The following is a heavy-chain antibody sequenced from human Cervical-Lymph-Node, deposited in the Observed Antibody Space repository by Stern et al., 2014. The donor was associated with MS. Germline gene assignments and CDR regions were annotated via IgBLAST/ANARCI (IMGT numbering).Heavy chain of an antibody. CDR3: ARGAYYYDSSGYYYYGMDV. Sequence: VQLVQSGAEVKKPGSSVKVSCKASGGTFSSYAISWVRQAPGQGLEWMGGIIPIFGTANYAQKFQRRVTITADESTSTAYMELSSLRSEDTAVYYCARGAYYYDSSGYYYYGMDVWGQGTTVTVSS. J-gene: IGHJ6*02. CDR1: GGTFSSYA. CDR2: IIPIFGTA. V-gene: IGHV1-69*01. D-gene: IGHD3-22*01.